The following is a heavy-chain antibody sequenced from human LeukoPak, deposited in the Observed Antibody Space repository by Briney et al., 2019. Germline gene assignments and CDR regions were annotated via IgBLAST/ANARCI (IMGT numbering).Heavy chain of an antibody. CDR3: ARAYYDSSGYNDY. Sequence: GGSLRLSCAASGFTFSSYWMSWVRQAPGKGLEWVANIKQDGSEKYYVDSVKGRLTISRDNAKNSLYLQMNSLRAEDTAVYYCARAYYDSSGYNDYWGQGTLVTVSS. CDR2: IKQDGSEK. V-gene: IGHV3-7*01. J-gene: IGHJ4*02. D-gene: IGHD3-22*01. CDR1: GFTFSSYW.